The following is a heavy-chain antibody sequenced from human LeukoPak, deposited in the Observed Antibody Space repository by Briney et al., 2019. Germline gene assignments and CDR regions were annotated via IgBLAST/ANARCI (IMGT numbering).Heavy chain of an antibody. D-gene: IGHD2-2*01. V-gene: IGHV3-30*04. Sequence: GRSLRLSCAASGFTFSSYAMHWVRQAPGKGLEWVAVISYDGSNNYYADSVKGRFTISRDNSKNTLYLQMNSLRAEDTAVYYCALQGSTSPFDYWGQGTLVTVSS. CDR2: ISYDGSNN. CDR3: ALQGSTSPFDY. CDR1: GFTFSSYA. J-gene: IGHJ4*02.